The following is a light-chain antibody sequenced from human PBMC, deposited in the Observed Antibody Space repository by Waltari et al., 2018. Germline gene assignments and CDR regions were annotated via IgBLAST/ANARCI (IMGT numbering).Light chain of an antibody. Sequence: EIVLTLSPVILSSSPGERVTLSCRASQCVSRALAWYQQKPGQAPRLLIFGASNRATGIPDRFSGSGSETDFSLTISRLEPEDFAVYYCQHYVRLPATFGRGTKVEIK. V-gene: IGKV3-20*01. CDR1: QCVSRA. CDR3: QHYVRLPAT. CDR2: GAS. J-gene: IGKJ1*01.